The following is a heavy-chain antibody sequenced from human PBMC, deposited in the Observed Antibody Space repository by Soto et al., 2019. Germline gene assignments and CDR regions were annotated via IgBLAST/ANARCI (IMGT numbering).Heavy chain of an antibody. CDR1: GGTFSSYA. J-gene: IGHJ3*01. D-gene: IGHD3-22*01. Sequence: QVQLVQSGAEVKKPGSSVKVSCKASGGTFSSYAISWVRQAPGQGLEWMGGIIAILGKANYAEKFQGRVTITADESTNTAYMELSRLRSEDTAVYYCARERGGAIIVGVTGTFDVWGQGTLVTVSS. CDR3: ARERGGAIIVGVTGTFDV. V-gene: IGHV1-69*01. CDR2: IIAILGKA.